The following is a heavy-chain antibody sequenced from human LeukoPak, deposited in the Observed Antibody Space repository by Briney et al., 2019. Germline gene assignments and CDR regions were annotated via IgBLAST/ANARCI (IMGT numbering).Heavy chain of an antibody. Sequence: GGSLRLSCAASGFTFSTYGMHWVRQAPGKGLHWVAFIRYDGSNKYYADSVKDRFTISRDNSKNTLYLQINSLRAEDTAVYYCAKDRGRQVYSYGSNWFDPWGQGTLVTVSS. J-gene: IGHJ5*02. CDR1: GFTFSTYG. CDR3: AKDRGRQVYSYGSNWFDP. CDR2: IRYDGSNK. V-gene: IGHV3-30*02. D-gene: IGHD5-18*01.